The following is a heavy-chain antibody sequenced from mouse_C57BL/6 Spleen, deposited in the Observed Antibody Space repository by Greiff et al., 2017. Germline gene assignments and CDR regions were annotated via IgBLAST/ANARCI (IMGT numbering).Heavy chain of an antibody. V-gene: IGHV1-64*01. Sequence: VQLQQPGAELVKPGASVKLSCKASGYTFTSYWMHWVKQRPGQGLEWIGMIHPNSGSTNYNEKFKSKATLTVDKSSSTAYMQLSSLASEDSAVYYCARWRNGGYFDYWGQGTTLTVSS. CDR1: GYTFTSYW. J-gene: IGHJ2*01. CDR2: IHPNSGST. CDR3: ARWRNGGYFDY.